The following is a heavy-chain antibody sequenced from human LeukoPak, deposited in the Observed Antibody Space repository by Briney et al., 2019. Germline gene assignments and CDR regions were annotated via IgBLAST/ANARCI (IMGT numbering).Heavy chain of an antibody. J-gene: IGHJ5*02. CDR1: GGSISSYY. CDR3: ARQGVGYCSGGSCYWFDP. Sequence: SETLSLTCTVSGGSISSYYWSWIRQPPGKGLEWIGYIYYSGGTNYNPSLKSRVTISVDTSKNQFSLKLSSVTAADTAVYYCARQGVGYCSGGSCYWFDPWGQGTLVTVSS. V-gene: IGHV4-59*08. D-gene: IGHD2-15*01. CDR2: IYYSGGT.